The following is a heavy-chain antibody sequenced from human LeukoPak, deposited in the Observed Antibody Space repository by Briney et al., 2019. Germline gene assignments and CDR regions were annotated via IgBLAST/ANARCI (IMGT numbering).Heavy chain of an antibody. D-gene: IGHD6-19*01. CDR1: GFTFSSYG. V-gene: IGHV3-30*18. J-gene: IGHJ4*02. Sequence: GGSLRLSCAASGFTFSSYGMHGVRQAPGKGLEWVAVISYDGSNKYYADSVKGRFTISRDNSKNTLYLQMNSLRAEDTAVYYCAKDRQWLVFIDYWGQGTLVTVSS. CDR2: ISYDGSNK. CDR3: AKDRQWLVFIDY.